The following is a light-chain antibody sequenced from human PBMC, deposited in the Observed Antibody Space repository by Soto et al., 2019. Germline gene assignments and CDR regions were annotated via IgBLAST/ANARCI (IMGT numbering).Light chain of an antibody. CDR2: SNN. CDR3: ATCDDSLNGLWV. J-gene: IGLJ3*02. Sequence: QSVLTQPPSASETPGQRVTISCSGSTSNIGSNTVNWYQQVPGAAPKLLIYSNNQRPSGVPDRFSGSKSGTSASLAISGLQSEDEADYYCATCDDSLNGLWVFGGGTKLTVL. CDR1: TSNIGSNT. V-gene: IGLV1-44*01.